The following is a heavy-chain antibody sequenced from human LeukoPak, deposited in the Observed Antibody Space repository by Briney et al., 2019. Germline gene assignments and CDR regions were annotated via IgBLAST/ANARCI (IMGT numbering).Heavy chain of an antibody. CDR3: ARRLTITARNDLDS. CDR2: INHSGST. CDR1: GGSFSGAS. Sequence: PSETLSLTCAVFGGSFSGASWTWIRQPPGKGLEWIGEINHSGSTNYNPSLKSRVTISLDSSKNQFSLRLTSVTAADTAVYYCARRLTITARNDLDSRGQGTLVTVSS. V-gene: IGHV4-34*01. D-gene: IGHD1-1*01. J-gene: IGHJ4*02.